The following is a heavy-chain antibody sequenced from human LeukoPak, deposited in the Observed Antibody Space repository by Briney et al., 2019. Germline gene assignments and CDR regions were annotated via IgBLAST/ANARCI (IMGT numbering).Heavy chain of an antibody. D-gene: IGHD6-13*01. CDR3: AKGLYSSSP. CDR2: IKPDGSEK. J-gene: IGHJ1*01. CDR1: GFTFNTYY. Sequence: QPGESLRLSCAASGFTFNTYYMTWVRQAPGRGLEWVAVIKPDGSEKYYVDSVMGRFTISRDHAKNSLYLQMNTLRAEDTALYYCAKGLYSSSPWGQGTLVTVSS. V-gene: IGHV3-7*01.